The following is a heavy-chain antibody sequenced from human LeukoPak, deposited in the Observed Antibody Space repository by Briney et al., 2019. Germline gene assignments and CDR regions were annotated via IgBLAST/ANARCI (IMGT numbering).Heavy chain of an antibody. D-gene: IGHD6-13*01. Sequence: PSETLSLTCTVSAGSISHHYWSWLRQPPGKGLEWIGYIYYSGRTNYNPSLKSRATISVDTSKNQYFLNLNSVTAADTAVYYCARLPILYSISWYGDYYYGMDVWGQGTTVTVSS. J-gene: IGHJ6*02. CDR2: IYYSGRT. CDR3: ARLPILYSISWYGDYYYGMDV. V-gene: IGHV4-59*08. CDR1: AGSISHHY.